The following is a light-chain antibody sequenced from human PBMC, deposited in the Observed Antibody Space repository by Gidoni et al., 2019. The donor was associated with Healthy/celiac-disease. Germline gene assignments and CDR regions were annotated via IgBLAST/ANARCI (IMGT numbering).Light chain of an antibody. CDR1: QGISSY. Sequence: AIRMTQSPSSFSASTGDRVTITCRASQGISSYLAWYQQKPGKAPKLLIYAASTLQSGVPSRFSGSGSGTDFTLTISCLQSEDFATYYCQQYYSYPPLTFXGXPRWXSN. CDR3: QQYYSYPPLT. CDR2: AAS. J-gene: IGKJ4*01. V-gene: IGKV1-8*01.